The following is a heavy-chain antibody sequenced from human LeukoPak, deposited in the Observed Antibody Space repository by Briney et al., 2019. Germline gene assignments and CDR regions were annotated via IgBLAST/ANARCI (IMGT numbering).Heavy chain of an antibody. J-gene: IGHJ4*02. CDR1: GFTFISYG. CDR3: AKDWGAYCSGGSCYGDFDY. CDR2: ISASGGNT. D-gene: IGHD2-15*01. V-gene: IGHV3-23*01. Sequence: PGGSLRLSCAASGFTFISYGMSWVRQAPGKGLEWVSAISASGGNTYYADSVKGVFTIHRDNSKNTLYLQMNSLRGEDTAVYYCAKDWGAYCSGGSCYGDFDYWGQGTLVTVSS.